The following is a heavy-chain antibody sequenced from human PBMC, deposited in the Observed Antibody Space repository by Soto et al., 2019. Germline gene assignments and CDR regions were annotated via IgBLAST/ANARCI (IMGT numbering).Heavy chain of an antibody. CDR2: ISGSGGST. Sequence: GGSLRLSCAASGFTFSSYAMSWVRQAPGKGLEWVSAISGSGGSTYYADSVKGRFTISRDNSKNTLYLQMNSLRAEDTAVYYCANHPNVLLWFGESINWFDPWGQGTLVTVS. V-gene: IGHV3-23*01. CDR1: GFTFSSYA. D-gene: IGHD3-10*01. CDR3: ANHPNVLLWFGESINWFDP. J-gene: IGHJ5*02.